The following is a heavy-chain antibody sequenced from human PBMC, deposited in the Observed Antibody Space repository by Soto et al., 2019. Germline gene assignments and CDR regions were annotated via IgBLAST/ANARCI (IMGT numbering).Heavy chain of an antibody. D-gene: IGHD2-15*01. CDR1: GDTVSSNSVA. Sequence: SQTLSLTCVGSGDTVSSNSVAWNWVRQSPSRGLERLGRTYYRSRWYSDYAVSVRSRIDINADTSKNQVSLQLNSVTPEDTAVYYCARSEEDSDYYYYGMDVSGQGTTVTVSS. CDR3: ARSEEDSDYYYYGMDV. V-gene: IGHV6-1*01. J-gene: IGHJ6*02. CDR2: TYYRSRWYS.